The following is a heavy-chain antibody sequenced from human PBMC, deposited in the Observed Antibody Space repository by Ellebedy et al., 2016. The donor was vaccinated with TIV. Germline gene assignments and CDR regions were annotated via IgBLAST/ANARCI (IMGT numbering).Heavy chain of an antibody. CDR1: IFGFSSYS. CDR2: ISGSRSYI. D-gene: IGHD1-1*01. V-gene: IGHV3-21*01. CDR3: ARDRFRDPRGYIDAFDI. Sequence: GESLKISCSTSIFGFSSYSMNWVRQTPGKGLEWVSSISGSRSYIYYADSVKGRFTISRDNAKTLLYLLMNSLRAEDTAVYYCARDRFRDPRGYIDAFDIWGQGTMVTVSS. J-gene: IGHJ3*02.